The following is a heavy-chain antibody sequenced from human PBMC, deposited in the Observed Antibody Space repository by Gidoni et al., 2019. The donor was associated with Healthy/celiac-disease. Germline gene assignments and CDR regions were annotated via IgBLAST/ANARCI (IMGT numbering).Heavy chain of an antibody. V-gene: IGHV3-9*01. J-gene: IGHJ3*02. CDR3: AKGTVTTGAFDI. D-gene: IGHD4-17*01. CDR2: ISWNSGSI. Sequence: EVQLVESGGGLVQPGRSLRLSCAAPGFTFDDYALHWVRQAPGKGLEWVSGISWNSGSIGYADSVKGRFTISRDNAKNSLYLQMNSLRAEDTALYYCAKGTVTTGAFDIWGQGTMVTVSS. CDR1: GFTFDDYA.